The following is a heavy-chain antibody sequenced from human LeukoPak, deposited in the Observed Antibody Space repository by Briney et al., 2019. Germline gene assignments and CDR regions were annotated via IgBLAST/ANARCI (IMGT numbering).Heavy chain of an antibody. Sequence: GGSLRLSCAASGFTFSNSWMTWVRQGPGKGLEWVANIREDGGEKYYVDSVKGRFTISRDNAKNTLYLQMNSLRAGDTALYYCAKEVYSSRWSTYYFDYWGQGTLVTVSS. CDR3: AKEVYSSRWSTYYFDY. J-gene: IGHJ4*02. CDR2: IREDGGEK. D-gene: IGHD6-13*01. CDR1: GFTFSNSW. V-gene: IGHV3-7*05.